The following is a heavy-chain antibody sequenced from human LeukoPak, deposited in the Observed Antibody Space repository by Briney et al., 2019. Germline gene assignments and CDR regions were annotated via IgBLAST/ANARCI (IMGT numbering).Heavy chain of an antibody. D-gene: IGHD3-10*01. CDR3: ARGFYDSRRFDP. CDR1: GGSISSYY. J-gene: IGHJ5*02. Sequence: SETLSLTCTVSGGSISSYYWSWIRQPPGKGLEWIGYIYYSGSTNYNPSLKSRVTISVDTSKNQFSLKLSSVTAADTAVYYCARGFYDSRRFDPWGQGTLVTVSS. V-gene: IGHV4-59*01. CDR2: IYYSGST.